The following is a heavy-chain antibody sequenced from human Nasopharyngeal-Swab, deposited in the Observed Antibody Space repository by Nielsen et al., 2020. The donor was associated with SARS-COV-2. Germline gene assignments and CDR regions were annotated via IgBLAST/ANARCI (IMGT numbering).Heavy chain of an antibody. V-gene: IGHV3-11*01. CDR1: GFTFSDYY. CDR2: ISSSGSTI. Sequence: GGSLRLSCAASGFTFSDYYMSWIRQAPGKGLEWVSYISSSGSTIYYADSVKGRFTISRDNAKNSLYLQMNSLRAEDTALYHCARKGEYSSSGGAFDIWGQGTMVTVSS. CDR3: ARKGEYSSSGGAFDI. J-gene: IGHJ3*02. D-gene: IGHD6-13*01.